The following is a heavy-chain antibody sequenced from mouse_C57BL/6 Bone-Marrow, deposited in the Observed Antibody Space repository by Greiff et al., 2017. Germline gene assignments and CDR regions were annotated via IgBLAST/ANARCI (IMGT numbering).Heavy chain of an antibody. J-gene: IGHJ1*03. V-gene: IGHV1-53*01. CDR3: ARLIYYGNYWYFDV. CDR1: GYTFTSYW. D-gene: IGHD2-1*01. Sequence: QVHVKQPGTELVKPGASVKLSCKASGYTFTSYWMHWVKQRPGQGLEWIGNINPSNGGTNYNEKFKSKATLTVDKSSSTAYMQLSSLTSEDSAVYYCARLIYYGNYWYFDVWGTGTTVTVSS. CDR2: INPSNGGT.